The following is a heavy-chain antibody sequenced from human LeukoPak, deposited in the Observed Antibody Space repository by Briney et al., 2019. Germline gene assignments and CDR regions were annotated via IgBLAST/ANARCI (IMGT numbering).Heavy chain of an antibody. CDR3: ARDQVAGTNWFDP. V-gene: IGHV4-4*07. Sequence: SETLSLTCTVSGGSISSYYWSWIRQPAGKGLEWIGRIYTSGSTNYNPSLTSRVTMSVDTSKNRFSLKLSSVTAADTAVYYCARDQVAGTNWFDPWGQGTLVTVSS. CDR2: IYTSGST. D-gene: IGHD6-19*01. CDR1: GGSISSYY. J-gene: IGHJ5*02.